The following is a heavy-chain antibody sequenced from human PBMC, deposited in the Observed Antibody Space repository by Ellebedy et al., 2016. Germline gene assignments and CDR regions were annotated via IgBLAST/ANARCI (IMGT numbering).Heavy chain of an antibody. CDR1: GYTFSDYY. CDR3: ARWGPSSFLGWFDP. CDR2: LNPNSGGT. J-gene: IGHJ5*02. Sequence: ASVKVSCKASGYTFSDYYIHWVRQAPGQGLEWMGWLNPNSGGTKYAQKFQGRVTMPRDTSISTAYMELNRLRSDDTAVYYCARWGPSSFLGWFDPWGQGTLVNVSS. D-gene: IGHD6-6*01. V-gene: IGHV1-2*02.